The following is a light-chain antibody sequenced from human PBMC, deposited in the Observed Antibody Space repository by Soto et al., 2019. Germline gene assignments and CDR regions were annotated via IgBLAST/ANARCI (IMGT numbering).Light chain of an antibody. CDR2: EVS. V-gene: IGLV2-8*01. Sequence: QSVLTQPPSASGSPGQSVTISCTGTSSDVGGYNYVSWYQQHPGKAPKLMIYEVSKRPSGVPDRFSGSKSGTSASLAITGLQAEDEADYYCQSYDSSLSGYVFGTGTKVTV. J-gene: IGLJ1*01. CDR1: SSDVGGYNY. CDR3: QSYDSSLSGYV.